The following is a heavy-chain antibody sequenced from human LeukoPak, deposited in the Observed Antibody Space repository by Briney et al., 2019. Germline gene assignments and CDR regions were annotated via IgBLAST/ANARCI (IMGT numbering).Heavy chain of an antibody. D-gene: IGHD5-18*01. CDR3: ARGMGYSYGYNDFDY. CDR2: IYSGGTT. V-gene: IGHV3-66*01. CDR1: GFTVSSAY. Sequence: GGSLRLSCADSGFTVSSAYMNWVRQAPGKGLEWVSVIYSGGTTYYADSVKGRFTISRDNSKSTLYLQMNSLRAEDTAIYYCARGMGYSYGYNDFDYWGQGTLVTVSS. J-gene: IGHJ4*02.